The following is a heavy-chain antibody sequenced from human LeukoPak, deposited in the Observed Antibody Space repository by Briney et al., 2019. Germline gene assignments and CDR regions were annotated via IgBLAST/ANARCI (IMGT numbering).Heavy chain of an antibody. CDR1: GFDFSSNW. CDR3: AKELDTMFFDY. V-gene: IGHV3-74*01. J-gene: IGHJ4*02. Sequence: GGSLRLSCAASGFDFSSNWMHWVRHAPGQGLVWVSRIKGDGISTNYADSVKGRFTISRDSGKNPVYLQMNSLTTDDTAFYFCAKELDTMFFDYWGQGALVTVSS. D-gene: IGHD3-10*02. CDR2: IKGDGIST.